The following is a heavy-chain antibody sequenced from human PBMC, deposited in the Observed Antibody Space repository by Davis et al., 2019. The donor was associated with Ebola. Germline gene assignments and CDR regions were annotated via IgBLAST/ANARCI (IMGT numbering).Heavy chain of an antibody. J-gene: IGHJ6*04. V-gene: IGHV3-23*01. Sequence: GESLKISCAASGFVFSSYVMSWVRQAPGKGPEWVSAIDGGGDATYYADSVKGRFTISRDSSKNTLFLQMNSLRAEDTAVYYCARDVLGRVIVASGMDVWGKGTTVTVSS. CDR2: IDGGGDAT. CDR3: ARDVLGRVIVASGMDV. D-gene: IGHD7-27*01. CDR1: GFVFSSYV.